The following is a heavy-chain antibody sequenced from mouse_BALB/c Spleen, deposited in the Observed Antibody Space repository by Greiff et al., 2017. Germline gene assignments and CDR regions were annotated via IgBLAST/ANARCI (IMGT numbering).Heavy chain of an antibody. CDR3: ARGGFYYGSSYDYAMDY. CDR2: IYPGSGST. J-gene: IGHJ4*01. D-gene: IGHD1-1*01. CDR1: GYTFTDYV. Sequence: QVQLKQSGPELVKPGASVKMSCKASGYTFTDYVISWVKQRTGQGLEWIGEIYPGSGSTYYNEKFKGKATLTADKSSNTAYMQLSSLTSEDSAVYFCARGGFYYGSSYDYAMDYWGQGTSVTVSS. V-gene: IGHV1-77*01.